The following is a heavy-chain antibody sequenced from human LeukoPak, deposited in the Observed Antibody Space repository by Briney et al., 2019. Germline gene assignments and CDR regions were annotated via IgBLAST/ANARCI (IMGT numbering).Heavy chain of an antibody. Sequence: SETLSLTCTVSGGSISSGGYYWSWIRQPPGKGLEWIGEINHSGSTNYNPSLKGRVTISVDTSKNQFSLKLSSVTAADTAVYYCARGVAVAGVYYYGMDVWGQGTTVTVSS. CDR1: GGSISSGGYY. V-gene: IGHV4-39*07. J-gene: IGHJ6*02. CDR3: ARGVAVAGVYYYGMDV. D-gene: IGHD6-19*01. CDR2: INHSGST.